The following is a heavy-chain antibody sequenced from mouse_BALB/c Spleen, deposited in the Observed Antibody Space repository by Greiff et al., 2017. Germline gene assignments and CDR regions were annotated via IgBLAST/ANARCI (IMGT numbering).Heavy chain of an antibody. V-gene: IGHV5-17*02. CDR2: ISSGSSTI. CDR3: ARYGNYGGYFDY. J-gene: IGHJ2*01. Sequence: EVKVVESGGGLVQPGGSRKLSCAASGFTFSSFGMHWVRQAPEKGLEWVAYISSGSSTIYYADTVKGRFTISRDNPKNTLFLQMTSLRSEDTAMYYCARYGNYGGYFDYWGQGTTLTVSS. CDR1: GFTFSSFG. D-gene: IGHD2-1*01.